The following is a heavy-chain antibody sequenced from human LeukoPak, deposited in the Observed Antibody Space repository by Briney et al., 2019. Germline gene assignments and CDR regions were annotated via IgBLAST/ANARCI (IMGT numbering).Heavy chain of an antibody. Sequence: GGSLRLSCTASKFTFSNYGMQWVRQAPGKGLEWVAVAYDDGNNKYYADSVKGRFTISKDNSKNTLYVQMDSLRVDDTAVYYCATGGGFYYSHWGQGTLVIVSS. CDR2: AYDDGNNK. V-gene: IGHV3-33*08. J-gene: IGHJ4*02. D-gene: IGHD3-22*01. CDR1: KFTFSNYG. CDR3: ATGGGFYYSH.